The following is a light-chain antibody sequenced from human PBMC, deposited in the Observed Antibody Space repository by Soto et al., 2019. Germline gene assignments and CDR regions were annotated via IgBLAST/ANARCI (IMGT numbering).Light chain of an antibody. Sequence: QSALTQPASVSGSPGQSITISCTGTSSDVGAYNYVSWYQQHPGEAPRLMIYDVSYRPSGVSNRFSGSKSGNTASLTISGLRAEDEAEYYCSSYSSISYVIFGGGTKLTGL. CDR2: DVS. CDR1: SSDVGAYNY. CDR3: SSYSSISYVI. J-gene: IGLJ2*01. V-gene: IGLV2-14*01.